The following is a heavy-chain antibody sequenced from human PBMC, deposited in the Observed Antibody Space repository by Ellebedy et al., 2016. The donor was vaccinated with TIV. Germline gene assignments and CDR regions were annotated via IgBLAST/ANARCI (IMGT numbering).Heavy chain of an antibody. CDR1: GFTFSNVW. CDR2: IKSKTFDGAT. V-gene: IGHV3-15*07. Sequence: GESLKISCAASGFTFSNVWMNWVRRAPGKGLEWVGRIKSKTFDGATDYAAPVKGRFTISRDDSKNTLYLQMDSLNTEYTAVYYCTTDDFGSGRGGWGDYWGQGTLVTVSS. CDR3: TTDDFGSGRGGWGDY. J-gene: IGHJ4*02. D-gene: IGHD3-10*01.